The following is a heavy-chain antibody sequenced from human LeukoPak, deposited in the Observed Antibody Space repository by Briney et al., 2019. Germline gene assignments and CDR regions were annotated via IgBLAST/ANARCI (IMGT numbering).Heavy chain of an antibody. J-gene: IGHJ6*03. Sequence: PGGSLRLSCAASGFTFSDFYMSWLRQTPGKGLEWISYISATGTTMDYADSVKGRFTISRDNSKNTLYLQMGSLRAEDMAVYYCATLASSATSHYYYYYMDVWGKGTTVTVSS. D-gene: IGHD2-15*01. CDR1: GFTFSDFY. CDR3: ATLASSATSHYYYYYMDV. CDR2: ISATGTTM. V-gene: IGHV3-11*04.